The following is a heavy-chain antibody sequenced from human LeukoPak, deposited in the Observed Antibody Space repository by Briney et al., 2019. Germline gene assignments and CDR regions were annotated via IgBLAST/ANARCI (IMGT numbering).Heavy chain of an antibody. CDR1: GGSISSYY. V-gene: IGHV4-59*08. D-gene: IGHD6-19*01. Sequence: SETLSLTCTVSGGSISSYYWSWIRQPPGKGLEWIGYIYYSGSTKYNPSLKSRVNISVDTSKNQFSVKLRSVTATDTAIYYCARHRDYGSGWWGFDDWGQGTLVTVSS. J-gene: IGHJ4*02. CDR2: IYYSGST. CDR3: ARHRDYGSGWWGFDD.